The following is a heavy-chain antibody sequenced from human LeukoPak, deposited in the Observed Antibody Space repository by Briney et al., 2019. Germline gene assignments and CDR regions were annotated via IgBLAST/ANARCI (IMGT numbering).Heavy chain of an antibody. Sequence: SETLSLTCTVSGGSISSGGYYWSWIRQPPGKGLEWIGYIYHSGSTYYNPSLKSRVTISVDKSKNQFSLKLSSVTAADTAVYYCARDENCVGTSCYRGVYYWGQGTLVTVSS. CDR3: ARDENCVGTSCYRGVYY. V-gene: IGHV4-30-2*01. D-gene: IGHD2-2*01. J-gene: IGHJ4*02. CDR2: IYHSGST. CDR1: GGSISSGGYY.